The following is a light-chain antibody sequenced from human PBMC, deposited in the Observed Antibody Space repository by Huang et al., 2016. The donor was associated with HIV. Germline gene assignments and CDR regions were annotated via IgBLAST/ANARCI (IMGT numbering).Light chain of an antibody. CDR3: QQIYSTSRT. Sequence: DIQMTQSPSSLSASVGDRVTLTCRASQSISRYLNWYQQKPGKAPNVVMYAAYEVKSGVPSRFSGSGSVTDFTLTISSLQPEDFATYYCQQIYSTSRTFGQGTKVEIK. CDR2: AAY. CDR1: QSISRY. V-gene: IGKV1-39*01. J-gene: IGKJ1*01.